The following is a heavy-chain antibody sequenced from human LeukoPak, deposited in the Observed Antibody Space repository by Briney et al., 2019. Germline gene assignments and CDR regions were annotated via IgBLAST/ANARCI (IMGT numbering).Heavy chain of an antibody. V-gene: IGHV1-2*02. D-gene: IGHD1-26*01. Sequence: ASVKVSCRASGYTFTGYYMHWVRQAPGQGLEWMGWINPNSGGTNYAQKFQGRVTMTRDTSISTSYMELSRLRSDDTAVYYCARGTRYSGSYCDYWGQGTLVTVSS. CDR2: INPNSGGT. CDR1: GYTFTGYY. CDR3: ARGTRYSGSYCDY. J-gene: IGHJ4*02.